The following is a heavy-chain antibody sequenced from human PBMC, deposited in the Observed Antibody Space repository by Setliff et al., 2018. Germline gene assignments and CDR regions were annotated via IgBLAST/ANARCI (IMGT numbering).Heavy chain of an antibody. J-gene: IGHJ6*02. CDR3: ATNPLVGATTVRETGYYYYGMDV. CDR1: GGTFSSYA. D-gene: IGHD1-26*01. CDR2: VDPEDGET. Sequence: GASVKVSCKASGGTFSSYAISWVRQAPGQGLEWMGRVDPEDGETIYAEKFQGRVTITADTSTDTAYMELSSLRSEDTAVYYCATNPLVGATTVRETGYYYYGMDVWGQGTTVTVSS. V-gene: IGHV1-69-2*01.